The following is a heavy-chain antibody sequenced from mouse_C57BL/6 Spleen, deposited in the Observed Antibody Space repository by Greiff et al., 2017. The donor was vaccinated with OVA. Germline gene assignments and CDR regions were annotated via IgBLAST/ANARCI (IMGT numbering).Heavy chain of an antibody. Sequence: QVQLQQSGAELVRPGASVTLSCKASGYTFTDYEMHWVKQTPVHGLEWIGAIDPETGGTAYNQKFKGKAILTADKSSSTAYMELRSLTSEDSAVYYCTRNPDGYYHYWGQGTTLTVSS. D-gene: IGHD2-3*01. V-gene: IGHV1-15*01. CDR2: IDPETGGT. J-gene: IGHJ2*01. CDR1: GYTFTDYE. CDR3: TRNPDGYYHY.